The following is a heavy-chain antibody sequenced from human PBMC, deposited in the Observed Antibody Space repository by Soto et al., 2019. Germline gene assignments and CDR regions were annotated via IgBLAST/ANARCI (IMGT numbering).Heavy chain of an antibody. V-gene: IGHV2-5*02. J-gene: IGHJ4*02. CDR3: AHSGGKYPKYYFDY. CDR1: GFSLRTSAVG. D-gene: IGHD1-26*01. Sequence: QITLKESGPTLVKPTQTLTLTCTFSGFSLRTSAVGVGWIRQPPGKALEWLALIYWDDDKRYSPSLKNRLTITKDTSKNQVVLTMTNMDPVDTATYYCAHSGGKYPKYYFDYWGQGTLITVSS. CDR2: IYWDDDK.